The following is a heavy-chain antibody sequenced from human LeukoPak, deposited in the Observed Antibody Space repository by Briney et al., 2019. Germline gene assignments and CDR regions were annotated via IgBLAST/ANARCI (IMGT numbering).Heavy chain of an antibody. CDR2: ISGSGGSP. V-gene: IGHV3-23*01. Sequence: GGSLRLSCAASGFTFSSYAMSWVRQAPGKGLEGVSAISGSGGSPYYADSVKGRFTISRDNSKNTLYLQMNSLRAEDTAVYYCAKGPYCNSTSCYFGRIPSYYFDYWGQGTLVTVSS. D-gene: IGHD2-2*01. CDR3: AKGPYCNSTSCYFGRIPSYYFDY. J-gene: IGHJ4*02. CDR1: GFTFSSYA.